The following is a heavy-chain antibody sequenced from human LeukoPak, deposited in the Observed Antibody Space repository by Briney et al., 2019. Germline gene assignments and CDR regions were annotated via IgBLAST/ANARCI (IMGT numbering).Heavy chain of an antibody. V-gene: IGHV4-59*01. Sequence: SETLSLTCAVYGGSFSGYYWSWIRQPPGKGLEWIGYIYYSGSTNYNPSLKSRVTISVDTSKNQFSLKLSSVTAADTAVYYCARGSDSSGFDPWGQGTLVTVSS. CDR3: ARGSDSSGFDP. D-gene: IGHD3-22*01. CDR1: GGSFSGYY. CDR2: IYYSGST. J-gene: IGHJ5*02.